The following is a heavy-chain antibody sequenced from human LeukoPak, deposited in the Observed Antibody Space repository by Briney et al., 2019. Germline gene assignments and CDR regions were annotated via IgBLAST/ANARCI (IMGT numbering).Heavy chain of an antibody. D-gene: IGHD3-10*01. J-gene: IGHJ4*02. CDR3: ARGDESVTYGFFFLFH. V-gene: IGHV1-46*01. CDR2: INPSGGST. CDR1: GYTFTSYY. Sequence: GASVKVSCKASGYTFTSYYVHWVRQAPGQGLEWMGEINPSGGSTNYAQKFQGRVTMTRDTSTNTVYMEMGSLRSEDTAVYYCARGDESVTYGFFFLFHWGQGTLVTVSS.